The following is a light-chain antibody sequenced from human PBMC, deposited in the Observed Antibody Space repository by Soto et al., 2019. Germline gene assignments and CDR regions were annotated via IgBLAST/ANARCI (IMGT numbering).Light chain of an antibody. CDR2: DAS. CDR1: LNVNNY. Sequence: EIVLTRSLATQSLSPGARDPLISRASLNVNNYLAWYQQKPGQAPRLLIYDASNRATGIPARFSGSGSGSDFTLSIRCLEPEDFAVYYCQERNNCPGISFGLGTRLEIK. CDR3: QERNNCPGIS. V-gene: IGKV3-11*01. J-gene: IGKJ5*01.